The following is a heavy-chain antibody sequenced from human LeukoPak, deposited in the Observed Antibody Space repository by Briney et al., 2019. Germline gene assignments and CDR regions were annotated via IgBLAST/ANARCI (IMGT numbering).Heavy chain of an antibody. Sequence: SETLSLTCAVYGGSFSGYYWSWIRQRPGKGLEWIGEIDHSGSTNYNPSLKSRVTISVDTSKNQFSLKVSSVTAADTAVYYCARVYYSSSWLFDYWGQGTLVTVSS. CDR2: IDHSGST. D-gene: IGHD6-13*01. V-gene: IGHV4-34*01. J-gene: IGHJ4*02. CDR1: GGSFSGYY. CDR3: ARVYYSSSWLFDY.